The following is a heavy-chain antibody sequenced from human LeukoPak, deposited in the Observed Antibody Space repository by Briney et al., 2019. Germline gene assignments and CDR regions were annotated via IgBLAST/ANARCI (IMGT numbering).Heavy chain of an antibody. CDR2: ISWNSGSI. V-gene: IGHV3-9*03. J-gene: IGHJ2*01. Sequence: GGSLRHSCAASGFTFDDYAMHWVRQAPGKGLEWVSGISWNSGSIGYADSVKGRFTISRDNAKNSLYLQMNSLRAEDMALYYCAKDSKRRGSGGGYFDLWGRGTLVTVSS. CDR3: AKDSKRRGSGGGYFDL. D-gene: IGHD6-19*01. CDR1: GFTFDDYA.